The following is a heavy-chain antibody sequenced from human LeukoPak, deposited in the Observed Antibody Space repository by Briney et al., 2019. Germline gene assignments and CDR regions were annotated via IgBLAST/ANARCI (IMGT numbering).Heavy chain of an antibody. Sequence: GGSLRLSCAASGFTFSSYWTSWVRQAPGKGLEWVANIKQDGSEKYYVDSVKGRFTISRDNAKNSLYLQMNSLRAEDTAVYYCARGDRDYYDSSGYYTPNDYWGQGTLVTVSS. V-gene: IGHV3-7*01. CDR1: GFTFSSYW. D-gene: IGHD3-22*01. CDR3: ARGDRDYYDSSGYYTPNDY. J-gene: IGHJ4*02. CDR2: IKQDGSEK.